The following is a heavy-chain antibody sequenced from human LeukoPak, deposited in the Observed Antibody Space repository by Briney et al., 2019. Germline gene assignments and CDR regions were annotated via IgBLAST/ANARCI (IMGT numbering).Heavy chain of an antibody. D-gene: IGHD4/OR15-4a*01. Sequence: GGSLRLSCAASGFTLRTYWMHWVRQIPGKGLVWVSRINSDGSSTTYADSVKGRFTISRDNAKNTLYLQMNSLRAEDTAVYYCARGDYAFDYWGQGTLVTVSS. CDR2: INSDGSST. CDR1: GFTLRTYW. J-gene: IGHJ4*02. V-gene: IGHV3-74*01. CDR3: ARGDYAFDY.